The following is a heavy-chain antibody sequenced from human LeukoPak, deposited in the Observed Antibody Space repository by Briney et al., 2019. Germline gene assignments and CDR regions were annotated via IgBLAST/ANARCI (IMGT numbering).Heavy chain of an antibody. V-gene: IGHV3-33*01. CDR3: ARDTIVDSGYRPFDY. CDR2: IWYDGSNK. J-gene: IGHJ4*02. Sequence: PRGSLRLSCAASGFTFSSYGMHWVRQAPGKGLEWVAVIWYDGSNKYYADSVKGRFTISRDNSKNTLYLQMNSLRAEDTAVYYCARDTIVDSGYRPFDYWGQGTLVTVSS. D-gene: IGHD5-12*01. CDR1: GFTFSSYG.